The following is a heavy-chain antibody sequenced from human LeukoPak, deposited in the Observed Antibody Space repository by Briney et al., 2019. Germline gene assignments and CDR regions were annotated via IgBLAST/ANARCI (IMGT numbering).Heavy chain of an antibody. CDR2: IYYSGST. CDR1: GGSISSGGYY. CDR3: ARGYGSGSYYSIDY. Sequence: SQTLSLTCTVSGGSISSGGYYWSWIRQHPGKGLEWIGYIYYSGSTYYHPSLKSRVAISVDTSKNQFSLKLSSVTAADTAVYYCARGYGSGSYYSIDYWGQGTLVTVSS. J-gene: IGHJ4*02. V-gene: IGHV4-31*03. D-gene: IGHD3-10*01.